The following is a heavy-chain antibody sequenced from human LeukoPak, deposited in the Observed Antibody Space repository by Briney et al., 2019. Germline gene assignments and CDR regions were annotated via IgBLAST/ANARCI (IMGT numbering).Heavy chain of an antibody. V-gene: IGHV4-59*10. CDR1: GGSFSGYY. Sequence: SSETLSLTCAVYGGSFSGYYWSWIRQPAGEVLEWIGRIYTSGSTNYNPSLKSRVTMSVDTSKNQFSLKLSSVTAADTAVYYCARGGPPGYYYDYYMDVWGKGTTVTISS. CDR3: ARGGPPGYYYDYYMDV. J-gene: IGHJ6*03. CDR2: IYTSGST.